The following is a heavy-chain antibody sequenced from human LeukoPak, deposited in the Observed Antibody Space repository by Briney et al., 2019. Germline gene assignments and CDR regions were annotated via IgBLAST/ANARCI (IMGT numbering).Heavy chain of an antibody. CDR2: ISENGGRT. J-gene: IGHJ4*02. CDR1: GFTFRRYA. CDR3: ARDRADGYNYGDYFDN. V-gene: IGHV3-23*01. Sequence: GGSLRLSCAASGFTFRRYAMNWVRQAPGKGLEWISVISENGGRTYYADSVKGRFTISTDYSKNTLYLQMNSLRAEDTAVYYCARDRADGYNYGDYFDNWGQGTLVTVSS. D-gene: IGHD5-18*01.